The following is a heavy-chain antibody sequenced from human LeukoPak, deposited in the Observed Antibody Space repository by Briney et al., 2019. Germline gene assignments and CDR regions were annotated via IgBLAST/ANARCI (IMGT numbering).Heavy chain of an antibody. CDR1: GYTFTSYG. CDR3: AGSPSEGWFDP. Sequence: ASVKVSCEASGYTFTSYGISWVRQAPGQGLEWMGWISAYNGNTNYAQKLQGRVTMTTDTSTSTAYMELRSLRSDDTAVYYCAGSPSEGWFDPWGQGTLVTVSS. D-gene: IGHD1-26*01. CDR2: ISAYNGNT. J-gene: IGHJ5*02. V-gene: IGHV1-18*01.